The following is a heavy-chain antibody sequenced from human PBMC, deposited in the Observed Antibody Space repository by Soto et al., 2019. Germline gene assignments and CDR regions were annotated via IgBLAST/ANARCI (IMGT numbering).Heavy chain of an antibody. CDR2: MKSYRVGGTT. Sequence: EVQLVESGGGLVTTGGYLRLSCTGTGFSFSPAWMNWVRQAPGKGLEWVGRMKSYRVGGTTDYAATVQGSFSISRDDSKNTLSLQMNSVNCDETALYFFFWQQVFYYGKGVWGDGTTVNVSS. V-gene: IGHV3-15*07. CDR1: GFSFSPAW. D-gene: IGHD3-3*01. CDR3: FWQQVFYYGKGV. J-gene: IGHJ6*04.